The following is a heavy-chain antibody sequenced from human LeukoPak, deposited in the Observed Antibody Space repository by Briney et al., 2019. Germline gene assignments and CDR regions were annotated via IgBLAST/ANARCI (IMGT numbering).Heavy chain of an antibody. Sequence: GGSLRLSCAASGFTFSTYAMSWVRQAPGKGPQWVSAISGGDNSTYYADSVKGRFTISRDNSKDALYLQMDDLRAEDTAVYYCAKEWSGNGYVDYWGQGTLVTVSS. V-gene: IGHV3-23*01. CDR2: ISGGDNST. CDR3: AKEWSGNGYVDY. J-gene: IGHJ4*02. CDR1: GFTFSTYA. D-gene: IGHD3-10*01.